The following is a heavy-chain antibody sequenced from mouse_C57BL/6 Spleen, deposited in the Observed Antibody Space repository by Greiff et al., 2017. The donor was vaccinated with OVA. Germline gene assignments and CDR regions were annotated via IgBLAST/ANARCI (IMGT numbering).Heavy chain of an antibody. CDR3: AGRGNAFYFDY. CDR1: GYTFTSYW. J-gene: IGHJ2*01. D-gene: IGHD2-1*01. Sequence: QVQLQQPGAELVMPGASVKLSCKASGYTFTSYWMHWVKQRPGQGLEWIGEIDPSDSYTNYNQKFKGKSTLTVDKSSSTAYMQLSSLTSEDSAVYYCAGRGNAFYFDYWGQGTTLTVSS. V-gene: IGHV1-69*01. CDR2: IDPSDSYT.